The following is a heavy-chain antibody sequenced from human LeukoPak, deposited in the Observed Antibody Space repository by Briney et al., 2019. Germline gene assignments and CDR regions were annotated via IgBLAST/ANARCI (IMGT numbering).Heavy chain of an antibody. J-gene: IGHJ4*02. Sequence: SETLSLTCAVYGGSFSGYYWSWIRQPPGKGLEWIGEINHSGSTNYNPSLKSRVTISVDTSKNQSSLKQSSVTAADTAVYYCARGRLVWGSYRGDPYFVYSGQGTLVTVSS. CDR1: GGSFSGYY. D-gene: IGHD3-16*02. CDR2: INHSGST. CDR3: ARGRLVWGSYRGDPYFVY. V-gene: IGHV4-34*01.